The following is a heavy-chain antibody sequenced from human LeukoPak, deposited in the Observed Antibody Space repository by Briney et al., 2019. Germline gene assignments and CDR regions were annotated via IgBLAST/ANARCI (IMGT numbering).Heavy chain of an antibody. CDR1: GYTLTGYY. D-gene: IGHD6-19*01. CDR3: ARDGYSSGWDGRDY. CDR2: INPNSGGT. V-gene: IGHV1-2*02. J-gene: IGHJ4*02. Sequence: GASVKVSCKASGYTLTGYYLQWVRQAPGQGLEWMGWINPNSGGTNYAQKFQGRVTMTRDTSISTAYMELSRLRTDDTAVYYCARDGYSSGWDGRDYWGQGTLVTVSS.